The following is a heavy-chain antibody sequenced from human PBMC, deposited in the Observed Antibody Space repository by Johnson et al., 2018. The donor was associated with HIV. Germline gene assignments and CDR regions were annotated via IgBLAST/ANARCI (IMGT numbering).Heavy chain of an antibody. CDR2: INWNGGSI. Sequence: VQLVESGGGVVRPGGSLRLSCAASGFRFDENGLNWVRQRPGKGLEWVSGINWNGGSIGYADSVKGRFIISRDNGKNSLYLQMKSLRVEDTALYYCTRRDSGSVSFDIWGQGTMVTVSS. CDR1: GFRFDENG. D-gene: IGHD1-26*01. J-gene: IGHJ3*02. V-gene: IGHV3-20*04. CDR3: TRRDSGSVSFDI.